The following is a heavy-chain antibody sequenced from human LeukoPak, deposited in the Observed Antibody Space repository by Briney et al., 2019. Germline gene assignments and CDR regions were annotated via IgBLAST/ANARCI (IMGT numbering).Heavy chain of an antibody. CDR2: ICWDDDK. Sequence: SGPTLVNPTQTLTLTCTFSVFSLSTSGVRPGSIRQPPGKALESLALICWDDDKRYSPSLKSRLTITKDTSKNQVVLTMTNMDPVDTATYYCAHNRYYYDSSGLVPSYYFDYWGQGTLVTVSS. D-gene: IGHD3-22*01. V-gene: IGHV2-5*02. CDR1: VFSLSTSGVR. J-gene: IGHJ4*02. CDR3: AHNRYYYDSSGLVPSYYFDY.